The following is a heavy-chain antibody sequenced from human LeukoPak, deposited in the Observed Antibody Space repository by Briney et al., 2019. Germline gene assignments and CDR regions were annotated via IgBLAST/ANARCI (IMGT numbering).Heavy chain of an antibody. CDR1: GGSISSSSYY. CDR2: IYYSGTT. V-gene: IGHV4-39*01. CDR3: ARQGANYDSSGYYYSILYNWFDP. J-gene: IGHJ5*02. D-gene: IGHD3-22*01. Sequence: SETLSLTCNVSGGSISSSSYYWGWIRQPPEKGLEWIGSIYYSGTTYYNPSLKSRVTISVDTSKNQFSLKLSSVTAADTAVYYCARQGANYDSSGYYYSILYNWFDPWGQGTLVTVSS.